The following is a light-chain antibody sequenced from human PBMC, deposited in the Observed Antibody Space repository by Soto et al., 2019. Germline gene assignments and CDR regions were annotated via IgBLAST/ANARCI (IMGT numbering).Light chain of an antibody. CDR1: SSTIGRNT. CDR2: SNN. CDR3: AAWDDSLSAYV. Sequence: QSVLTQPPSASGTPGQRVTISCSGSSSTIGRNTVNWYQHLPGTAPKLLIYSNNQRPSGVPDRFSGAKSGTSASLAISGLQSEDEAAYYCAAWDDSLSAYVFGIGTKVTVL. V-gene: IGLV1-44*01. J-gene: IGLJ1*01.